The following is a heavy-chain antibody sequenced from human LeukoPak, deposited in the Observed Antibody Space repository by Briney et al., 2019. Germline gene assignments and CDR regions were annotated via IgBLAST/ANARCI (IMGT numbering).Heavy chain of an antibody. V-gene: IGHV1-69*05. Sequence: ASVKVSCKASGGTFSSYAISWVRQAPGQGLEWMGGIIPIFGAANYAQKFQGRVTITTDESTSTAYMELSSLRSEDTAVYYCASGEMATKDFDYWGQGTLVTVSS. D-gene: IGHD5-24*01. J-gene: IGHJ4*02. CDR2: IIPIFGAA. CDR1: GGTFSSYA. CDR3: ASGEMATKDFDY.